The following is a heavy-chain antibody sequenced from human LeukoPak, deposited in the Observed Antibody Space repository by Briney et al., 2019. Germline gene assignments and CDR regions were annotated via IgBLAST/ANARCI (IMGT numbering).Heavy chain of an antibody. CDR1: GGSINSYY. CDR2: IYYSGST. CDR3: ARALNYYDSSGYYGDWFDP. D-gene: IGHD3-22*01. Sequence: SETLSLTCTVSGGSINSYYWSWIRQPPGKGLEWIGYIYYSGSTNYNPSLKSRVTISVDTSKNQFSLKLNSVTAADTAVYYCARALNYYDSSGYYGDWFDPWGQGTLVTVSS. J-gene: IGHJ5*02. V-gene: IGHV4-59*01.